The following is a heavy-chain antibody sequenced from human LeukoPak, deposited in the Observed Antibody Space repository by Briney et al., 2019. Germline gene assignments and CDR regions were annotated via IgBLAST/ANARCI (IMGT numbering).Heavy chain of an antibody. CDR3: VRGSPMVRGGNYYYYMDV. CDR1: GYTFTSYG. D-gene: IGHD3-10*01. Sequence: EASVKVSCKASGYTFTSYGISWVRQAPGQGLEWMGWISAYNGNTNYAQKLQGRVTMTTDTSTSTAYMELRSLRSDDTAVYYCVRGSPMVRGGNYYYYMDVWGKGTTVTISS. CDR2: ISAYNGNT. J-gene: IGHJ6*03. V-gene: IGHV1-18*01.